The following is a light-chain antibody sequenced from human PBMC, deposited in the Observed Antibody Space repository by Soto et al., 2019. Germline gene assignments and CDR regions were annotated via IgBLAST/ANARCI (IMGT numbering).Light chain of an antibody. CDR2: LGS. J-gene: IGKJ1*01. V-gene: IGKV2-28*01. CDR1: QSLLHSNGYNY. Sequence: ILMTQSPLSLPVTPGEPASISCRSSQSLLHSNGYNYLDWYLQKPGQSPQLLIYLGSNRASGVPDRFSGSGSGTDFTLKISRVEAEDVGVYYCMQALQTPPTFGQGTKVDTK. CDR3: MQALQTPPT.